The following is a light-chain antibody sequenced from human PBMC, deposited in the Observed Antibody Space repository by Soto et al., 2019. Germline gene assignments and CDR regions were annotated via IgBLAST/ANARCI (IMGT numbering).Light chain of an antibody. CDR2: AAS. J-gene: IGKJ4*01. CDR3: QQSYISPPLT. CDR1: QSINSY. V-gene: IGKV1-39*01. Sequence: DIQMTQSPSSLSASVGDRVTITCRASQSINSYLNWYQQRPGKAPNLLIFAASNLKSGVPSRFSGSGSGTDFTLTITSLQPEDFATYFCQQSYISPPLTFGGGTKWIS.